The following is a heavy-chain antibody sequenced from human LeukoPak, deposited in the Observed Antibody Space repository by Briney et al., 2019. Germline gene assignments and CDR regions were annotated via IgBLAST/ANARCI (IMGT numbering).Heavy chain of an antibody. V-gene: IGHV3-23*01. CDR1: GFTFSSYA. CDR3: AKGEYCSGPSCYSQDPY. J-gene: IGHJ4*02. CDR2: ISGSAGST. Sequence: SGGSLRLSCVASGFTFSSYAMSWARQAPGKGLEWVSAISGSAGSTYYADSVKGRFTISRDNSMNTLFLQMNSLRADDTAVYYCAKGEYCSGPSCYSQDPYWGQGTLVTVSS. D-gene: IGHD2-2*01.